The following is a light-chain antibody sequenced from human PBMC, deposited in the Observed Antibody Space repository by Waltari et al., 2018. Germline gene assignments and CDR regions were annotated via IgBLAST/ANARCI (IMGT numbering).Light chain of an antibody. J-gene: IGLJ2*01. CDR3: QSYDTSLSVV. CDR2: GTS. V-gene: IGLV1-40*01. Sequence: QSVLTQPPSVSGAPGQSVSIPCTGSRSNLGAGYDVHWCQQPPGKAPKLLIYGTSTRPPGVPDRFFGSQSGTSASLAITALQAEDEAEYYCQSYDTSLSVVFGGGTKLTVL. CDR1: RSNLGAGYD.